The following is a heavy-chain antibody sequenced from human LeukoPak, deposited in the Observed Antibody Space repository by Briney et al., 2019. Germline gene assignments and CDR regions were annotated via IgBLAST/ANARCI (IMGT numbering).Heavy chain of an antibody. J-gene: IGHJ5*02. V-gene: IGHV3-74*01. CDR2: INSDGSST. D-gene: IGHD2-2*01. CDR1: GFTFSSYW. Sequence: PGGSLRLSCAASGFTFSSYWMHWVRQAPGKGLVWVSRINSDGSSTSYADSVKGRFTISRDNAKNTLYLQMNSLRAEDTAVYYCARDRDCSSTSCYYRQPNNWFDPWGQGTLVTVSS. CDR3: ARDRDCSSTSCYYRQPNNWFDP.